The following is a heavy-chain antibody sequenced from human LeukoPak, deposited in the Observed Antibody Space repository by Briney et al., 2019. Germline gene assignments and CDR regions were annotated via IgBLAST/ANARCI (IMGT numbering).Heavy chain of an antibody. CDR1: GGSISSSSYY. V-gene: IGHV4-39*07. Sequence: SETLSLTCTVSGGSISSSSYYWGWIRQPPGKGLEWIGSIYYSGSTYYNPSLKSRVTISVDRSKNQFSLKLSSVTAADTAVYYCARDPDPITIFGVVKSSWGQGTLVTVSS. CDR2: IYYSGST. J-gene: IGHJ4*02. D-gene: IGHD3-3*01. CDR3: ARDPDPITIFGVVKSS.